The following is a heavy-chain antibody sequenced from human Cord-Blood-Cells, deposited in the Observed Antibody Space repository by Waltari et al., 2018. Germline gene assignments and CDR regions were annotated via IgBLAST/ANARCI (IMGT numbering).Heavy chain of an antibody. CDR1: GSTLTELS. CDR2: FDPEDGET. V-gene: IGHV1-24*01. J-gene: IGHJ3*02. CDR3: ATQRRLRWQGNDAFDI. Sequence: VQLVQSGAEVKKPGASVKVSCKVSGSTLTELSMHWVRHAPGKGLEWMGGFDPEDGETIYAHKFQGRVTMTEDTSTDTAYMELSSRRSEDTAVYYCATQRRLRWQGNDAFDIWGQGTMVTVSS. D-gene: IGHD4-17*01.